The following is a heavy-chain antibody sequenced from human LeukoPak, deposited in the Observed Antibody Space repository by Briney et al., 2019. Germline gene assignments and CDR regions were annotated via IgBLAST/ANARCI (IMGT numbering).Heavy chain of an antibody. CDR1: GYTFTGYY. CDR3: ARSARVIVVVAPFDI. Sequence: ASVKVSCKASGYTFTGYYMHWVRQAPGQGLEWMGWINPNSGGTNYAQKFQGRVTMTRDTSISTAYMELSRLRSDDTAVYYCARSARVIVVVAPFDIWGQGTMVTVSS. D-gene: IGHD3-22*01. J-gene: IGHJ3*02. CDR2: INPNSGGT. V-gene: IGHV1-2*02.